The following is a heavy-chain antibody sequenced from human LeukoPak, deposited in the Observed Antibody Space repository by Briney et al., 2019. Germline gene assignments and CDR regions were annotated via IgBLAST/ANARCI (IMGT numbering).Heavy chain of an antibody. J-gene: IGHJ5*02. CDR1: GFTLSSYW. Sequence: GGSLRLLCAASGFTLSSYWINGAGQAPGKGLERVATLTTDRSSTFYVDSLKGRSTISRDNAKNSVYLQMNSLRVEDTAIYCCAPSPGGQGALVTVSS. V-gene: IGHV3-7*01. CDR2: LTTDRSST. CDR3: APSP.